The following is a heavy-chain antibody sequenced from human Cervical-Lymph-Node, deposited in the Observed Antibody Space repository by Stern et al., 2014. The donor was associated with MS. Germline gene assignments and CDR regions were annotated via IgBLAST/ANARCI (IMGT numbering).Heavy chain of an antibody. J-gene: IGHJ5*02. CDR2: IIPSIGRT. Sequence: QVQLVQSGAEVKKAGSSVNVSCKTSGGIFNNHGFSWVRQAPGQGLEWMGAIIPSIGRTDYAQKFQGIVPIPADESTTTVYMALVSLTYDDTAAYYCAKDDVGEVRGAAFDYWFDPWGQGTRVTVSS. D-gene: IGHD1-26*01. CDR3: AKDDVGEVRGAAFDYWFDP. V-gene: IGHV1-69*12. CDR1: GGIFNNHG.